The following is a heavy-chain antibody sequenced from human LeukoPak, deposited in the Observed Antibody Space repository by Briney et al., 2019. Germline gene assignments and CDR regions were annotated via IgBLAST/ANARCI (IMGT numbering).Heavy chain of an antibody. J-gene: IGHJ4*02. V-gene: IGHV1-69-2*01. Sequence: ASVKISCKASGYAFGDYYINWVQQAPGKGLEWMGRVDPGDNETIYAEKFQGRVTMTADTSTDTAYVDLSSLRSEDTAVYYCVAMERRHVDYWGQGTMVTVSS. D-gene: IGHD1-1*01. CDR3: VAMERRHVDY. CDR2: VDPGDNET. CDR1: GYAFGDYY.